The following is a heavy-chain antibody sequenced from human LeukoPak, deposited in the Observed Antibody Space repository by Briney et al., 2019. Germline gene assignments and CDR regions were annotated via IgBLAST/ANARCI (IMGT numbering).Heavy chain of an antibody. CDR1: GGTFSSYA. Sequence: ASVKVSCRASGGTFSSYAISWVRQAPGQGLEWMGGIIPIFGTANYAQKFQGRVTITADESTSTAYMELSSLRSEDTAVYYCAGDHTASYYDSYMDVWGKGTTVTVSS. CDR3: AGDHTASYYDSYMDV. V-gene: IGHV1-69*13. J-gene: IGHJ6*03. CDR2: IIPIFGTA. D-gene: IGHD3-3*01.